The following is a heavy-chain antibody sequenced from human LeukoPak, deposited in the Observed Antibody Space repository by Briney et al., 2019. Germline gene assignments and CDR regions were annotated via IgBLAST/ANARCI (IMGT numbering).Heavy chain of an antibody. V-gene: IGHV3-21*04. CDR1: GFTFSSYS. CDR3: AKSAAVPAAIHYFDY. Sequence: GGSLRLSCAASGFTFSSYSMNWVRQAPGKGLEWVSSISSSSSYIYYADSVKGRFTISRDNAKNSLYLQMNSLRAEDTAVYYCAKSAAVPAAIHYFDYWGQGTLVTVSS. J-gene: IGHJ4*02. D-gene: IGHD2-2*02. CDR2: ISSSSSYI.